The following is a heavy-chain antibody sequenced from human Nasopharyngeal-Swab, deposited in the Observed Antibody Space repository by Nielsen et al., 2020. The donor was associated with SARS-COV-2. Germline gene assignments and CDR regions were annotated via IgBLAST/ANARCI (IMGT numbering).Heavy chain of an antibody. Sequence: SETLSLTYTVSGGSISSYYWSWIRQPPGKGLEWIGYIYYSGSTNYNPSLKSRVTISVDTSKNQFSLKLSSVTAADTAVYYCARELRIGNFDYWGQGTLVTVSS. CDR3: ARELRIGNFDY. V-gene: IGHV4-59*01. CDR1: GGSISSYY. J-gene: IGHJ4*02. D-gene: IGHD2-15*01. CDR2: IYYSGST.